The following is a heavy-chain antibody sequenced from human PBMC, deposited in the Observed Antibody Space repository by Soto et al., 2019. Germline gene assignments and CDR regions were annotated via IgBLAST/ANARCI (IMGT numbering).Heavy chain of an antibody. V-gene: IGHV3-23*01. CDR3: AKEYEYSSGWERIDY. CDR1: GFTFSSYA. D-gene: IGHD6-19*01. Sequence: EVQLLESGGGLVQPGGSLRLSCAASGFTFSSYAMSWVRQAPGKGLEWVSAIRGSGGSTYYADSVKGRFTISRDNSKNTLYRQMNSLRAEDTAVYYCAKEYEYSSGWERIDYWGQGTLVTVSS. J-gene: IGHJ4*02. CDR2: IRGSGGST.